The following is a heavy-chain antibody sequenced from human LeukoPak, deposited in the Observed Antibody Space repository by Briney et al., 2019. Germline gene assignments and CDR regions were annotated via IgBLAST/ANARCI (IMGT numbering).Heavy chain of an antibody. D-gene: IGHD2-2*01. CDR3: ARDEPDRGSAS. V-gene: IGHV3-9*01. CDR2: ISWNSGSI. CDR1: GFTFDDYA. Sequence: GKSLRLSCAASGFTFDDYAMHWVRQAPGKGLEWVSGISWNSGSIGYADSVKGRFTISRDNAKNSLYLQMNSLRAEDTAVYYCARDEPDRGSASWGQGTLVTVSS. J-gene: IGHJ4*02.